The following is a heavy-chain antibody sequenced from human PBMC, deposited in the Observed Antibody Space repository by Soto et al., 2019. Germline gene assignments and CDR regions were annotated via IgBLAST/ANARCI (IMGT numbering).Heavy chain of an antibody. J-gene: IGHJ2*01. CDR1: GFTFSSYG. V-gene: IGHV3-30*18. D-gene: IGHD5-12*01. CDR3: AKSLRGYSGYEGYFDL. Sequence: QVQLVESGGGVVQPGRSLRLSCAASGFTFSSYGMHWVRQAPGKGLEWVAVISYDGSNKYYADSVKGRFTISRDNSKNTLYLQMNSLRAEDTAVYCCAKSLRGYSGYEGYFDLWGRGTLVTVSS. CDR2: ISYDGSNK.